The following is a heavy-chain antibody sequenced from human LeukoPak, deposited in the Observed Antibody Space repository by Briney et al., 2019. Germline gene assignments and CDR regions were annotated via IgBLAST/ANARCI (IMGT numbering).Heavy chain of an antibody. V-gene: IGHV1-69*01. Sequence: ASVKVSCKASGGTFSSYAISWVRQAPGQGLEWMGGIIPIFGTANYAQKFQGRVTITADESMSTAYMELSSLRSEDTAVYYCAHARSGYSGYGLWHFDYWGQGTLVTVSS. CDR3: AHARSGYSGYGLWHFDY. J-gene: IGHJ4*02. D-gene: IGHD5-12*01. CDR2: IIPIFGTA. CDR1: GGTFSSYA.